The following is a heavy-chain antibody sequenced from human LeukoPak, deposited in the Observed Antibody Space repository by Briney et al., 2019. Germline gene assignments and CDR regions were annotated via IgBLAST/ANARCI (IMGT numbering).Heavy chain of an antibody. Sequence: PGGSLRLSCAASGFMFSGYWMSWVRQAPGKGLEWVANIEQDGGGIYYVDSVKGRFTISRDNAKNSLYLQMNSLRAEDTAVYYCARGTNLDYCGQGALVIVSS. J-gene: IGHJ4*02. CDR3: ARGTNLDY. CDR1: GFMFSGYW. CDR2: IEQDGGGI. D-gene: IGHD2-8*01. V-gene: IGHV3-7*01.